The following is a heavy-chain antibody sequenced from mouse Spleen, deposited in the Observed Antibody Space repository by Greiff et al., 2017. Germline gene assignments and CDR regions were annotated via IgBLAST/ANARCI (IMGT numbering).Heavy chain of an antibody. J-gene: IGHJ4*01. CDR2: ISYDGSN. Sequence: EVQLVESGPGLVKPSQSLSLTCSVTGYSITSGYYWNWIRQFPGNKLEWMGYISYDGSNNYNPSLKNRISITRDTSKNQFFLKLNSVTTEDTATYYCAREDYGDYDAMDYWGQGTSVTVSS. CDR1: GYSITSGYY. D-gene: IGHD2-13*01. V-gene: IGHV3-6*01. CDR3: AREDYGDYDAMDY.